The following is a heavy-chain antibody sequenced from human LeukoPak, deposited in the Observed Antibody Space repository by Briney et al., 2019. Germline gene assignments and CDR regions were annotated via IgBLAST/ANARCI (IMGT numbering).Heavy chain of an antibody. CDR2: IDNDGSTT. CDR3: VRDRDGYNY. Sequence: PGGSLRPSGAASGLGFSNSLMPWVRKVPGKGLVWVARIDNDGSTTHYADSVKGRFTISRDNAKNTLYLQMNSLRGEDTAVYYCVRDRDGYNYWGQGTLVTVSS. V-gene: IGHV3-74*01. CDR1: GLGFSNSL. J-gene: IGHJ4*02. D-gene: IGHD5-24*01.